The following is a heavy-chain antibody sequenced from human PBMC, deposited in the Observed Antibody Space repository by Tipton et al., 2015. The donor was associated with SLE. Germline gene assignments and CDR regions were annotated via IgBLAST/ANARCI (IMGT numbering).Heavy chain of an antibody. CDR2: LYYSGSP. Sequence: TLSLTCIVSGGSVSSSSYYWGWIRQPPGKGLEWLGSLYYSGSPFYSPSLKSRVTISMDTSKNHFSLKLTSVTAVDTAVYYCARSIVATTDFDYWGQGTLVTVSA. CDR1: GGSVSSSSYY. CDR3: ARSIVATTDFDY. J-gene: IGHJ4*02. V-gene: IGHV4-39*07. D-gene: IGHD5-12*01.